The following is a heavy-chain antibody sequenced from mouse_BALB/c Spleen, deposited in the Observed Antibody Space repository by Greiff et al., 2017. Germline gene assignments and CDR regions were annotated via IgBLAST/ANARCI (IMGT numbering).Heavy chain of an antibody. Sequence: EVQLVESGGDLVKPGGSLKLSCAASGFTFSSYGMSWVRQTPDKRLEWVATISSGGSYTYYPDSVKGRFTISRDNAKNTLYLQMSSLKSEDTAMYYCANRYGVYAMDYWGQGTSVTVSS. CDR3: ANRYGVYAMDY. CDR2: ISSGGSYT. CDR1: GFTFSSYG. D-gene: IGHD2-14*01. J-gene: IGHJ4*01. V-gene: IGHV5-6*01.